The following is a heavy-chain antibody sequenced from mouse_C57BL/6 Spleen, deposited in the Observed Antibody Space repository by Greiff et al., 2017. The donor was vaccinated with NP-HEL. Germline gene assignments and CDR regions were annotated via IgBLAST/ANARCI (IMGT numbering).Heavy chain of an antibody. Sequence: VQLQQSGAELVKPGASVKISCKASGYAFSSYWMNWVKQRPGKGLEWIGQIYPGDGDTNYNGKFKGKATLTADKSSSTAYMQLSSLTSEDSAVYFCERWAYDGYYRAGYFDVWGTGTTVTVSS. CDR1: GYAFSSYW. J-gene: IGHJ1*03. CDR3: ERWAYDGYYRAGYFDV. V-gene: IGHV1-80*01. CDR2: IYPGDGDT. D-gene: IGHD2-3*01.